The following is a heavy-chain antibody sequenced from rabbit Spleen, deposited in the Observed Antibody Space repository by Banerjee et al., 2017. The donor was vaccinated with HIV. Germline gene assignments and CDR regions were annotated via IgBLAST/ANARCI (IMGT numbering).Heavy chain of an antibody. CDR3: ARDTASSFSSYGMDL. J-gene: IGHJ6*01. D-gene: IGHD8-1*01. CDR2: IDAGSSGFT. Sequence: QEQLVESGGGLVKPEGSLKLSCIASGFSFSTKAVMCWVRQAPGKGLEWIACIDAGSSGFTYFATWAKGRFTISKTSSTTVTLQMTRLTAADTATYFCARDTASSFSSYGMDLWGPGTLVTVS. V-gene: IGHV1S45*01. CDR1: GFSFSTKAV.